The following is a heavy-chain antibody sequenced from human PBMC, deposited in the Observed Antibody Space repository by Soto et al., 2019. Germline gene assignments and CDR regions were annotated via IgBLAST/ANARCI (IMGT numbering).Heavy chain of an antibody. CDR3: ARAFKGYGDFSYYYYYMDV. CDR2: IYHSGST. Sequence: SETLSLTCAVSSGSISSSNWWSWVRQPPGKGLEWIGEIYHSGSTNYNPSLKSRVTISVDKSKNQFSLKLSSVTAADTAVYYCARAFKGYGDFSYYYYYMDVWGKGTTVTVSS. D-gene: IGHD4-17*01. J-gene: IGHJ6*03. CDR1: SGSISSSNW. V-gene: IGHV4-4*02.